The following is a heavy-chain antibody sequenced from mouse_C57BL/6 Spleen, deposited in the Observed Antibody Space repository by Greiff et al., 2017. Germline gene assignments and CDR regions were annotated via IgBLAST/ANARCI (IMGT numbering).Heavy chain of an antibody. Sequence: EVQVEQPGGGFVQPGGSLSLSCAASGFTFTDYYMSWVRQPPGKALEWLGFIRNKANGYTTEYSASVKGRFTISRDNSQSILYLQVKALRAEDSATYCCARAAFYDDYHEAYYFDYWGQGTTLTVSS. D-gene: IGHD2-4*01. CDR1: GFTFTDYY. CDR2: IRNKANGYTT. V-gene: IGHV7-3*01. CDR3: ARAAFYDDYHEAYYFDY. J-gene: IGHJ2*01.